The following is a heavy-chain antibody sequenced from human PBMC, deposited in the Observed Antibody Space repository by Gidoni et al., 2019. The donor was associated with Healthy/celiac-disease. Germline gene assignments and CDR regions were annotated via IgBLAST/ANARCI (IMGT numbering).Heavy chain of an antibody. J-gene: IGHJ4*02. CDR1: RYPFTSYA. D-gene: IGHD6-19*01. CDR3: ARGPNSGWLYYFDF. CDR2: INAGNGNT. V-gene: IGHV1-3*01. Sequence: QVQLVQSGAEVKKPGASVKVSCKASRYPFTSYAMHWVRQAPGQRLEWMGWINAGNGNTKYSQKFQGRVTITRDTSASTSYMELSSLRSEDTAVYYCARGPNSGWLYYFDFWGQGTLVTVSS.